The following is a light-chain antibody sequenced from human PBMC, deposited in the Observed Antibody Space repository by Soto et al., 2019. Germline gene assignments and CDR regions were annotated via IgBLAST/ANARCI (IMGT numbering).Light chain of an antibody. CDR3: QQNSNWQGS. V-gene: IGKV3D-11*02. CDR2: DVS. J-gene: IGKJ1*01. CDR1: QSVGTY. Sequence: EIVLTQSPGTLSLSPGERPTLSCRASQSVGTYLAWYQQKPGQPPRLLMYDVSKRAPGIPARFSGSGSGTEFTLTISSLEPEDFAVYYCQQNSNWQGSFGRGTKVDVK.